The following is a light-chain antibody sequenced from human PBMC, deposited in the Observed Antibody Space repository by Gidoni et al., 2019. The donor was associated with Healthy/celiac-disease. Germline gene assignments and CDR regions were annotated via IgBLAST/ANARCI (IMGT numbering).Light chain of an antibody. CDR2: AAS. V-gene: IGKV1-39*01. J-gene: IGKJ3*01. CDR1: QGISSY. Sequence: DIQLTQSPYSLSASVGDRVSITCRASQGISSYLNWYQQKPGKAPKLLIYAASSLQSGVPSRFSGSGSGTDFTLTISSLQPEDFATYYCQQSYSTPFTFGHGTKVDIK. CDR3: QQSYSTPFT.